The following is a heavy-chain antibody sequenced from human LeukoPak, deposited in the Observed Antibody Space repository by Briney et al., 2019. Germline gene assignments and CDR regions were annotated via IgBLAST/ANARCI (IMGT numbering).Heavy chain of an antibody. V-gene: IGHV4-59*01. CDR3: AGRYYYDSSGYSDFDY. Sequence: SETLSLTCTVSGGSISSYYWSWIRQPPGKGLEWIGYIYYSGSTNYNPSLKSRVTISVDTSKNQFSLKLSSVTAADTAVYYCAGRYYYDSSGYSDFDYWGQGTLVTVSS. CDR2: IYYSGST. CDR1: GGSISSYY. D-gene: IGHD3-22*01. J-gene: IGHJ4*02.